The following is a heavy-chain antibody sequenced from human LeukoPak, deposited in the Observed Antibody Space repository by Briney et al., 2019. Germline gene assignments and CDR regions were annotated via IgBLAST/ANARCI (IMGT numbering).Heavy chain of an antibody. CDR2: IYYSGST. D-gene: IGHD2-2*01. Sequence: PSETLSLTCTVSGGSISTSSYYWGWIRQPPGKGLEWIGSIYYSGSTHYNPSLKSRVSLSVDTSKNQFSLKLSSVTAADTAVYYCARDEYCSSTSCYFFGLDYWGQGTLVTVSS. CDR1: GGSISTSSYY. CDR3: ARDEYCSSTSCYFFGLDY. J-gene: IGHJ4*02. V-gene: IGHV4-39*07.